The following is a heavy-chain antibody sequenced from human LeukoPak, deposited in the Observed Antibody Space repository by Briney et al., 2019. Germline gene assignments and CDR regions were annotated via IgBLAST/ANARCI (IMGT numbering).Heavy chain of an antibody. CDR3: ARAPERWYSYGSYTYHYLDV. CDR1: GGSISSYY. V-gene: IGHV4-59*01. CDR2: ISYSGIT. Sequence: SETLSLTCTVSGGSISSYYWNWIRQPPGKGLEWIGSISYSGITNYNPSLESPVTISVDTSKNQISMKLSSVTAADTAIYYCARAPERWYSYGSYTYHYLDVWGRGTTVTVSS. D-gene: IGHD3-10*01. J-gene: IGHJ6*03.